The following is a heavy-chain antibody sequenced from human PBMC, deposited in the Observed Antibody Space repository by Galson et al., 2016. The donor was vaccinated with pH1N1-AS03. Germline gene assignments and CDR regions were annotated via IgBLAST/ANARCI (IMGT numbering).Heavy chain of an antibody. D-gene: IGHD5-18*01. V-gene: IGHV4-39*07. J-gene: IGHJ6*02. Sequence: SETLSLTCIVSGFSVSSNQYSWGWIRQPPGKGLEWIGSISYTGNSDYSPSLQNRVTMSMDTSRSRFSLNLSSITAADTAVYYCARPRGYNFGLMDVWGQGTTVTVSS. CDR1: GFSVSSNQYS. CDR2: ISYTGNS. CDR3: ARPRGYNFGLMDV.